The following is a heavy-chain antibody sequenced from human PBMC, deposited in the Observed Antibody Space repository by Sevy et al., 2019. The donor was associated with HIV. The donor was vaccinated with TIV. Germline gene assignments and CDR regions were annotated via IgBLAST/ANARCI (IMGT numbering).Heavy chain of an antibody. Sequence: SETLSLTCTVSGGSISSYYWSWIRQPAGKGLEWIGRIYTSGSTNYNPSLKSRVTMSVDTSKNQFSLKLSSVTAADTAVYYCAREFGGYCSSTSCHIPYYYYYYMDVWGKGTTVTVSS. D-gene: IGHD2-2*02. V-gene: IGHV4-4*07. CDR3: AREFGGYCSSTSCHIPYYYYYYMDV. CDR1: GGSISSYY. J-gene: IGHJ6*03. CDR2: IYTSGST.